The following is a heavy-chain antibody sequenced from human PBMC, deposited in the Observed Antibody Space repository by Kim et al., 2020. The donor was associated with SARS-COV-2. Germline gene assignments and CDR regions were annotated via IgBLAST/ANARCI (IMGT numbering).Heavy chain of an antibody. D-gene: IGHD3-10*01. V-gene: IGHV4-39*01. Sequence: SETLSLTCTVSGGSISSSSYYWGWIRQPPGKGLEWIGTIYYSGSTYYNPSLKSRVTISVDTPKNQFSLRVSSVTAADTAVYFCARQYGSGSYSSSYWYFDLWGRGTLVTVSS. CDR2: IYYSGST. CDR1: GGSISSSSYY. CDR3: ARQYGSGSYSSSYWYFDL. J-gene: IGHJ2*01.